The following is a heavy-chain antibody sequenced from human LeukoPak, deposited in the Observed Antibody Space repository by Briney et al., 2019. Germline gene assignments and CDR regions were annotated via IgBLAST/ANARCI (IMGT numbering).Heavy chain of an antibody. CDR1: GFTFSNYA. D-gene: IGHD1-26*01. Sequence: GRSLRLSCAASGFTFSNYAMSWVRQAPGKGLEWVSAITGSGGTAYYADSVKGRFTISRDNSKNTLYLQMNSLRAEDTAVYYCAKSGSYFCYYIDYWGQGTLVTVSS. V-gene: IGHV3-23*01. CDR3: AKSGSYFCYYIDY. CDR2: ITGSGGTA. J-gene: IGHJ4*02.